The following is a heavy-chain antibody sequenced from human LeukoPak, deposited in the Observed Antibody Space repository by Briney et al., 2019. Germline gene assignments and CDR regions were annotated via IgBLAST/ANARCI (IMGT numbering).Heavy chain of an antibody. CDR2: FDPEDGET. CDR3: AKDPNGDYIGAFDI. V-gene: IGHV1-24*01. Sequence: GASVKVSCKVSGYTLTELSMHWVRQAPGKGLEWMGGFDPEDGETIYAQKFQGRVTMTEDTSTDTAYMELSSLRSEDTAVYYCAKDPNGDYIGAFDIWGQGTMVTVSS. CDR1: GYTLTELS. D-gene: IGHD4-17*01. J-gene: IGHJ3*02.